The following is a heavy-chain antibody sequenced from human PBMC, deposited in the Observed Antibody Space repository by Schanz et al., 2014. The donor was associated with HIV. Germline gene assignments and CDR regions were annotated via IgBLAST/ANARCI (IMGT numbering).Heavy chain of an antibody. J-gene: IGHJ4*02. CDR3: TRDVLYYGGYYFDS. D-gene: IGHD1-26*01. V-gene: IGHV3-7*01. CDR1: GFTSGSYW. CDR2: IKQDGGEK. Sequence: EVQLVESGGGLVNPGGSLRLSCVASGFTSGSYWMSWVRQTPGKGLEWVANIKQDGGEKHYVDSVKGRFTISRDNVKNSLYLQMNTVTAEDTAIYFCTRDVLYYGGYYFDSWGQGILVTVSS.